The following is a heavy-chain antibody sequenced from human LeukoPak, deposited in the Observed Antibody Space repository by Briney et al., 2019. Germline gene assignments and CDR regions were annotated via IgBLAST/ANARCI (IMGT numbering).Heavy chain of an antibody. CDR1: GFTVSSNY. J-gene: IGHJ4*02. Sequence: GGSLRLSCAASGFTVSSNYMSWVRQAPGKGLEWVSVIYSGGSTYYADSVKGRLTISRDNSKNTLYLQMNSLRAEDTAVYYCARLDSSGYRGVDYWGQGTLVTVSS. D-gene: IGHD3-22*01. V-gene: IGHV3-53*01. CDR3: ARLDSSGYRGVDY. CDR2: IYSGGST.